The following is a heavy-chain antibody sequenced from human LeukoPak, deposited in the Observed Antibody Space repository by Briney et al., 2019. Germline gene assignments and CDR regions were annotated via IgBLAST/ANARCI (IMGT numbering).Heavy chain of an antibody. Sequence: ASVKVSCKASGYTFTSYYIHWERQAPGQGLEWMGIINLSSGDTTYAQRFQGRVTMTRDTSTSTVYMELSSLRSEDTAVYSCAREEVGYSYGLDHWGQGTLVTVSS. CDR3: AREEVGYSYGLDH. V-gene: IGHV1-46*01. D-gene: IGHD5-18*01. CDR1: GYTFTSYY. CDR2: INLSSGDT. J-gene: IGHJ4*02.